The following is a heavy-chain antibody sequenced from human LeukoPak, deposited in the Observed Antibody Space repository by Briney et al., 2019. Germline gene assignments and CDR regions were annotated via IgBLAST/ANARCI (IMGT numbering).Heavy chain of an antibody. CDR2: IYYSGST. CDR3: ARDGPSFGEFYDAFDI. Sequence: SETLSLTCAVYGGSFSGYYWSWIRQPPGKGLEWIGYIYYSGSTNYNPSLKSRVTISVDTSKNQFSLKLSSVTAADTAVYYCARDGPSFGEFYDAFDIWGQGTMVTVSS. V-gene: IGHV4-59*01. CDR1: GGSFSGYY. D-gene: IGHD3-10*01. J-gene: IGHJ3*02.